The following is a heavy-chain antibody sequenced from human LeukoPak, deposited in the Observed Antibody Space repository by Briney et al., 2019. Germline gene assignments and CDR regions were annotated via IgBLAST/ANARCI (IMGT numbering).Heavy chain of an antibody. J-gene: IGHJ4*02. CDR1: GCTFSSYG. V-gene: IGHV3-48*03. CDR3: APRAVERTTTMVY. Sequence: GGSLRLSCAASGCTFSSYGKNWVRQSPGKGLEWVSYISGSGSSKYYADSGKGRFTISRDNSKNTLYLQMDSLRAEDTAVYYCAPRAVERTTTMVYWGQGTLVTVSS. CDR2: ISGSGSSK. D-gene: IGHD5-24*01.